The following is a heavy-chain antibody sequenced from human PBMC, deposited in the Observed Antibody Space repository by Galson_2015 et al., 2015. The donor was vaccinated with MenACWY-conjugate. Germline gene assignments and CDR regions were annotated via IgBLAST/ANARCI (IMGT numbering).Heavy chain of an antibody. V-gene: IGHV3-7*03. D-gene: IGHD2-2*01. Sequence: SLRLSCAASGFIFNNYWMSWVRQVPGKGPEWVANIKQDGSEKYYVDSVRGRFTISRDNAKSSPYLQMNSLRAEDTAVYYCARDLGFYCSRNDCYSPYWGQGTLVTVSS. CDR1: GFIFNNYW. CDR2: IKQDGSEK. CDR3: ARDLGFYCSRNDCYSPY. J-gene: IGHJ4*02.